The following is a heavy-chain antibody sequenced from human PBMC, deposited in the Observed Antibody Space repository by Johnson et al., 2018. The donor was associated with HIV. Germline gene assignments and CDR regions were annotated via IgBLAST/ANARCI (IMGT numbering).Heavy chain of an antibody. Sequence: EKLVESGGGLVQPGRSLRLSCTASGFTFGDYAMSWVRQAPGKGLEWVGFIRSKAYGGTTEYAASVKGRFTISRDDSKSIAYLQMNSLKTEDTAVYYCARDVSYRYDGDGWADAFDIWGQGTMVTVSA. D-gene: IGHD2-21*01. CDR3: ARDVSYRYDGDGWADAFDI. V-gene: IGHV3-49*04. J-gene: IGHJ3*02. CDR2: IRSKAYGGTT. CDR1: GFTFGDYA.